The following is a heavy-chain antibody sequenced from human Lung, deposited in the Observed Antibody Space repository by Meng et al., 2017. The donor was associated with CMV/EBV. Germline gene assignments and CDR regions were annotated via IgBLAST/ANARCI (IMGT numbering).Heavy chain of an antibody. CDR2: IYGNDGD. D-gene: IGHD6-6*01. V-gene: IGHV2-5*01. Sequence: SGXXLVXPTQTLTLTCTFSGFSLTTSGVGVGWIRQPPGKALEWLAHIYGNDGDHYSPSLRSRLTITKDTSRNQVVLTLTNVGPVDTATYDCAHRVAAFPLYYFDYXGQGXLVTVSS. CDR1: GFSLTTSGVG. J-gene: IGHJ4*02. CDR3: AHRVAAFPLYYFDY.